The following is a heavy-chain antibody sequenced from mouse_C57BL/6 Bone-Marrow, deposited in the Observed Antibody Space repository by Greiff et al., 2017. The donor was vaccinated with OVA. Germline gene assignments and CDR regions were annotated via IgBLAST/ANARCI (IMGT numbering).Heavy chain of an antibody. V-gene: IGHV2-2*01. D-gene: IGHD2-4*01. CDR1: GFSLTSYG. CDR3: ATLYYDYVLWFAY. CDR2: IWSGGST. J-gene: IGHJ3*01. Sequence: VQLVESGPGLVQPSQSLSITCTVSGFSLTSYGVHWVRQSPGKGLEWLGVIWSGGSTDYNAAFISRLSISKDNSKSQVFFKMNSLQADDTAIYYCATLYYDYVLWFAYWGQGTLVTVSA.